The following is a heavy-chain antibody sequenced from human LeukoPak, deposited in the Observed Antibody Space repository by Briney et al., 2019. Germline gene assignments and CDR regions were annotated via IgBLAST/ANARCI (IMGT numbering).Heavy chain of an antibody. D-gene: IGHD6-13*01. CDR2: ISAYNGNT. CDR3: ARDALAAIDPPSDF. CDR1: GYTFTSYG. J-gene: IGHJ4*02. Sequence: ASVKVSCKASGYTFTSYGISRVRQAPGQGLEWMGWISAYNGNTNYAQKLQGRVTMTTDTSTSTAYMELRSLRSDDTAVYHCARDALAAIDPPSDFWGQGTLVTVSS. V-gene: IGHV1-18*01.